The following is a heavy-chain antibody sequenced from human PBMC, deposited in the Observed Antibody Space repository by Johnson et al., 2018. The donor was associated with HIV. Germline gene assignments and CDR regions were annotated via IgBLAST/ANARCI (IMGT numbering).Heavy chain of an antibody. CDR2: ISWDGGST. CDR1: FDNYA. Sequence: FDNYAMHWVRQAPGKGLEWVSLISWDGGSTIYYADSVKGRFTISRDNAKNSLYLQMNSLRVEDTAVYYCASADVFDIWGQGTVVTVSS. V-gene: IGHV3-43D*03. J-gene: IGHJ3*02. CDR3: ASADVFDI.